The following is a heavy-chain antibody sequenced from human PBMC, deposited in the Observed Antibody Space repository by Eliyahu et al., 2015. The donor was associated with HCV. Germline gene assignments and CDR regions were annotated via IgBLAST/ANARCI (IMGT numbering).Heavy chain of an antibody. CDR1: GGTFSSYA. CDR2: IIPIFGTA. Sequence: QVQLLQSGAEVKKPGSSVKVSCKASGGTFSSYAISWVRQAPGQGLEWMGGIIPIFGTANYAQKFQGRVTITADESTSTAYMELSSLRSEDTAVYYCVMGVGCTNGVCYPGGWFDPWGQGTLVTVSS. V-gene: IGHV1-69*01. CDR3: VMGVGCTNGVCYPGGWFDP. D-gene: IGHD2-8*01. J-gene: IGHJ5*02.